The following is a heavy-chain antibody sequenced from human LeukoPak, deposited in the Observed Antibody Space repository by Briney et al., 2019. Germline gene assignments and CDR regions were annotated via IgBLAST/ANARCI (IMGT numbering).Heavy chain of an antibody. D-gene: IGHD6-13*01. Sequence: SETLSLTCTVSGVSISGYYWSWIRQPPGKGLEWVGYIYYSGNTNYNPSLKSRVTISVDTSKNQFSLKLSSVTAADTAVYYCARHGSAVFDYWGQGTLVTVSS. CDR1: GVSISGYY. V-gene: IGHV4-59*01. J-gene: IGHJ4*02. CDR2: IYYSGNT. CDR3: ARHGSAVFDY.